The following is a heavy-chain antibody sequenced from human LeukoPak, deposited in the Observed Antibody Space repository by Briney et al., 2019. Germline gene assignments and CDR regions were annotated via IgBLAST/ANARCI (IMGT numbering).Heavy chain of an antibody. CDR2: IKEDGSDK. CDR1: GFIFNTYW. D-gene: IGHD4-11*01. V-gene: IGHV3-7*01. J-gene: IGHJ4*02. CDR3: ARAHPGDYSDFQFDY. Sequence: GGSLRLSCAASGFIFNTYWMSWVRQAPGKGLEWVANIKEDGSDKYYVDSVKGRFTISRDNAENSLYLQMNSLRAEDTAVYYCARAHPGDYSDFQFDYWGQGTLVTVSS.